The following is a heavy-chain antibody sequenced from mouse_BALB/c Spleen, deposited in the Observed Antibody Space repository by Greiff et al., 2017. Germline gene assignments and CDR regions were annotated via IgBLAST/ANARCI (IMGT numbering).Heavy chain of an antibody. CDR1: GYTFSSYW. J-gene: IGHJ3*01. V-gene: IGHV1-9*01. CDR3: ARELSWFAY. CDR2: ILPGSGST. Sequence: VKLQESGAELMKPGASVKISCKATGYTFSSYWIEWVKQRPGHGLEWIGEILPGSGSTNYNEKFKGKATFTADTSSNTAYMQLSSLTSEDSAVYYCARELSWFAYWGQGTLVTVSA.